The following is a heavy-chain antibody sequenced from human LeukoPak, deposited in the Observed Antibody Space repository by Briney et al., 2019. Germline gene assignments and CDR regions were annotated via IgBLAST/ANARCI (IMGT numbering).Heavy chain of an antibody. CDR2: ISSSSSYI. CDR3: AREEGQMANFDY. CDR1: GFTFSSYS. Sequence: GGSLRLSCAASGFTFSSYSMNWVRQAPGKGLEWVSSISSSSSYIYYADSVKGRFTISRDNAKNSLYPQMNSLRAEDTAVYYCAREEGQMANFDYWGQGTLVTVSS. V-gene: IGHV3-21*01. D-gene: IGHD5-24*01. J-gene: IGHJ4*02.